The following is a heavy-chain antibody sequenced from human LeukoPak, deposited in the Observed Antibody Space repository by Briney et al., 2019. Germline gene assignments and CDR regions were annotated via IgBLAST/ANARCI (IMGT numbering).Heavy chain of an antibody. D-gene: IGHD5-18*01. V-gene: IGHV3-74*01. CDR3: ARAHTAMVTVFDY. CDR1: GFTFSNYW. J-gene: IGHJ4*02. CDR2: VNTDESRT. Sequence: GGSLRLSCVASGFTFSNYWMHWVRQAPGKGLVWVSRVNTDESRTNYADSVKGRFTISRDNAKNSLYLQMNSLRAEDTAVYYCARAHTAMVTVFDYWGQGTLVTVSS.